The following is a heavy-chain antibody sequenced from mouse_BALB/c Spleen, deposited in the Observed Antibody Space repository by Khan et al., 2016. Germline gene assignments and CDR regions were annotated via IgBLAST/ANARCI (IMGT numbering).Heavy chain of an antibody. Sequence: QVQLKESGPGLVQPSQSLSITCTVSGFSLTTYVVHWVRQSPGQGLEWLGVIWSGGSTDYNAAFISRLSLSKDHSKSQVFFDMNSLQANDTAIYYCATVYDGFPAWFTYWGQGTLVTVSA. CDR2: IWSGGST. V-gene: IGHV2-2*02. CDR3: ATVYDGFPAWFTY. J-gene: IGHJ3*01. D-gene: IGHD2-3*01. CDR1: GFSLTTYV.